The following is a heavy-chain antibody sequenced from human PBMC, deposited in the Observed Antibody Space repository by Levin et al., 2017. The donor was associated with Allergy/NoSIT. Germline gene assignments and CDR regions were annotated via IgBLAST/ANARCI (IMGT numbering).Heavy chain of an antibody. Sequence: PGGSLRLSCAASGFTVSSNYMSWVRQAPGKGLEWVSVIYSGGSTYYADSVKGRFTISRDNSKNTLYLQMNSLRAEDTAVYYCARGGGITIFYGAFDIWGQGTMVTVSS. D-gene: IGHD3-9*01. CDR3: ARGGGITIFYGAFDI. CDR2: IYSGGST. V-gene: IGHV3-66*01. CDR1: GFTVSSNY. J-gene: IGHJ3*02.